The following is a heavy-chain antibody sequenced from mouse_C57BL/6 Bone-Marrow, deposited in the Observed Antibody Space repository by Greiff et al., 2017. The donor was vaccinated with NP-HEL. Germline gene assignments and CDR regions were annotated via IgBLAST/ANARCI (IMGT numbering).Heavy chain of an antibody. CDR3: ARDPYYGSSHWYFDV. J-gene: IGHJ1*03. Sequence: EVKVVESGGGLVKPGGSLKLFCAASGFTFSSYAMSWVRQTPEKRLEWVATISDGGSYTYYPDNVKGRFTISRDNAKNNLYLQMSHLKSEDTAMYYCARDPYYGSSHWYFDVWGTGTTVTVSS. D-gene: IGHD1-1*01. CDR2: ISDGGSYT. V-gene: IGHV5-4*01. CDR1: GFTFSSYA.